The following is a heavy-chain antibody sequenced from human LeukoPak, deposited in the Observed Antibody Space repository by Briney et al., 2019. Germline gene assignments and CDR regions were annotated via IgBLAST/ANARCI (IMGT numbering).Heavy chain of an antibody. CDR3: ARLQWPQLRAFDI. CDR1: GFSFSSFA. D-gene: IGHD5-24*01. CDR2: ITGGHYAT. Sequence: GGSLRLSCAASGFSFSSFAMTWVRQAPGKGLEWVSSITGGHYATYNTDSVKGRFTISRDNAKNTLYLQMDSLRADDTAVYYCARLQWPQLRAFDIWGQGTMVTVSS. V-gene: IGHV3-23*01. J-gene: IGHJ3*02.